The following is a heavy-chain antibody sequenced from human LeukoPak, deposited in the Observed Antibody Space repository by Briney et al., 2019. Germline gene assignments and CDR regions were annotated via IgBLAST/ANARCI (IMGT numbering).Heavy chain of an antibody. CDR2: ISSSGSTI. CDR1: GFSFSDYY. D-gene: IGHD3-10*01. Sequence: GGSLRLSCAASGFSFSDYYTNWIRQAPGKGLEWVSYISSSGSTIYYADSVKGRFTISRDNAKNSLYLQMNSLRAEDTAVYYCARASRYGLNWFDPWGQGTLVTVSS. V-gene: IGHV3-11*04. CDR3: ARASRYGLNWFDP. J-gene: IGHJ5*02.